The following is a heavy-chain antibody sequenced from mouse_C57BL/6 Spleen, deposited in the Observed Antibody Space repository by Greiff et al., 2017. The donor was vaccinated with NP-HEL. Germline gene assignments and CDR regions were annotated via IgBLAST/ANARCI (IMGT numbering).Heavy chain of an antibody. CDR3: ARSGDYDRFAY. CDR2: IDPSDSET. J-gene: IGHJ3*01. CDR1: GYTFTSYW. D-gene: IGHD2-4*01. Sequence: VQLQQPGAELVRPGSSVKLSCKASGYTFTSYWMHWVKQRPIQGLEWIGNIDPSDSETHYNQKFKDKATVTVDKSSSTAYMQLSSLTSEDSAVYYCARSGDYDRFAYWGQGTLVTVSA. V-gene: IGHV1-52*01.